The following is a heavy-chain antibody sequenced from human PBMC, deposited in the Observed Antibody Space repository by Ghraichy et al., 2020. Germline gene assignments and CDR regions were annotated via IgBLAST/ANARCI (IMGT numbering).Heavy chain of an antibody. CDR2: INHSGST. V-gene: IGHV4-34*01. J-gene: IGHJ6*03. D-gene: IGHD6-13*01. CDR3: ARGLRGWSSSWYNYYMDV. Sequence: SETLSLTCAVYGGSFSGYYWSWIRQPPGKGLEWIGEINHSGSTNYNPSLKSRVTISVDTSKNQFSLKLSSVTAADTAVYYCARGLRGWSSSWYNYYMDVWGKGTTVTVSS. CDR1: GGSFSGYY.